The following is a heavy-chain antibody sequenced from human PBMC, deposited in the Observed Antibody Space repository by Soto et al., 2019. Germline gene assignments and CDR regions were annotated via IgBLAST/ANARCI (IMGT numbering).Heavy chain of an antibody. CDR3: ARGRRAAGTQVDH. CDR1: GYTFTSYG. CDR2: ISAYNGNT. Sequence: QVQLVQSGAEVKKPGASVKVSCKASGYTFTSYGISWVRQAPGQGLEWMGWISAYNGNTNYAKKLQGRGTMTTDTSTSTDDMDMRSLRADDKAVYYCARGRRAAGTQVDHWGQGTMVTVSS. V-gene: IGHV1-18*01. D-gene: IGHD6-13*01. J-gene: IGHJ4*02.